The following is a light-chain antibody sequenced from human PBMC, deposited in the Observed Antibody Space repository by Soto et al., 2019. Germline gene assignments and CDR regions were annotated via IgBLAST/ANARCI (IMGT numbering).Light chain of an antibody. V-gene: IGLV1-44*01. CDR3: AAWDDSLNAL. CDR1: FSNIVNNA. J-gene: IGLJ1*01. CDR2: LNG. Sequence: QSVLTQPRSRSATPGQRVNISCSGSFSNIVNNAVHWDQQLPGAAPKLLIYLNGQGPSGVPDRFSGSKSGTSAFQAISGPQSEDEADFCCAAWDDSLNALFGTGTK.